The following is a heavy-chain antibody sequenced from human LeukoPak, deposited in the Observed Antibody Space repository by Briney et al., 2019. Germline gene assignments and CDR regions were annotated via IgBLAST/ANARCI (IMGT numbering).Heavy chain of an antibody. CDR2: INPNSGGT. Sequence: ASVKVSCKASGYTFTGYYMHWVRQAPGQGLEWRGRINPNSGGTNYALKFQGRVTMTRDTSISTAYLELSRLRSDDTAVYYCARVRYDSSGYFYWGQGTLVTVSS. CDR1: GYTFTGYY. J-gene: IGHJ4*02. D-gene: IGHD3-22*01. V-gene: IGHV1-2*06. CDR3: ARVRYDSSGYFY.